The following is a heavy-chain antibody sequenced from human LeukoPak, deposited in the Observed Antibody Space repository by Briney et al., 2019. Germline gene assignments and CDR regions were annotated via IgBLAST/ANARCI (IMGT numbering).Heavy chain of an antibody. D-gene: IGHD2-2*02. V-gene: IGHV3-30*02. J-gene: IGHJ4*02. Sequence: GGSLRLSCAASGFTFSSYGMHWVRQAPGKGLEWVAFIRYDGSNKYYADSVKGRFTISRDNSKNTLHLQTNSLRAEDTAVYYCAKGIIEVVVPAAISYWGQGTLVTVSS. CDR3: AKGIIEVVVPAAISY. CDR1: GFTFSSYG. CDR2: IRYDGSNK.